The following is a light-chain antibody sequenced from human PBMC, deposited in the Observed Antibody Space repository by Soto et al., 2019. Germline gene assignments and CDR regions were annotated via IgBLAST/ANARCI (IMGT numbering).Light chain of an antibody. CDR3: QRANSHPLP. Sequence: LTQTHGTLSLSPGERATLSCRASQSVSSYLAWYQHKPGQAPSLLIYDASNRATGIPARFSGGESVSDFTLTTGSPQPKSFATEHRQRANSHPLPFG. V-gene: IGKV3-11*01. CDR2: DAS. J-gene: IGKJ2*01. CDR1: QSVSSY.